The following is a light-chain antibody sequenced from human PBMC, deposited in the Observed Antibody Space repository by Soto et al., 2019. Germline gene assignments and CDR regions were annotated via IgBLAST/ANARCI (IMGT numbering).Light chain of an antibody. CDR3: QQFNSYPIT. CDR2: DVS. J-gene: IGKJ5*01. Sequence: AIQLTQSPSSLSASVGDRVTISCRASQDVRGALAWYQQKPGTAPKILIYDVSVLESGVPTRFSGSGSGTGFTLTITSLQPVDFATYYCQQFNSYPITFGQGTRLEIK. CDR1: QDVRGA. V-gene: IGKV1-13*02.